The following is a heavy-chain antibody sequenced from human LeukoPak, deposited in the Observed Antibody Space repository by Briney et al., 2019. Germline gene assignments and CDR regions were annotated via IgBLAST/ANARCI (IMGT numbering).Heavy chain of an antibody. CDR2: IYYSGST. J-gene: IGHJ5*02. D-gene: IGHD3-10*01. Sequence: SETLPLTCTVSGGSISSSSYYWGWIRQPPGKGLEWIGSIYYSGSTYYNPSLKSRGTISVDTSKNQFSLKLSSVTAADTAVYYCARLGLLWFGDPWGQGTLVTVSS. CDR1: GGSISSSSYY. CDR3: ARLGLLWFGDP. V-gene: IGHV4-39*01.